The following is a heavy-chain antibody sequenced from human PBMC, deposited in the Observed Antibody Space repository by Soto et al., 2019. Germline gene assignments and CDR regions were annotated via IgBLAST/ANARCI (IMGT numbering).Heavy chain of an antibody. CDR3: AGRGRGIGGYYYGMDV. D-gene: IGHD3-16*01. CDR2: IYPGDSDT. Sequence: EVQLVQSGAEVKKAGESLKISCKGSGYSFTSYRIGWVRQTPGKGLEWMGIIYPGDSDTRYSPSFQGQVTISADKSISTAYLQWGRLKASETAMYYCAGRGRGIGGYYYGMDVWGQGTTVTVSS. J-gene: IGHJ6*02. CDR1: GYSFTSYR. V-gene: IGHV5-51*03.